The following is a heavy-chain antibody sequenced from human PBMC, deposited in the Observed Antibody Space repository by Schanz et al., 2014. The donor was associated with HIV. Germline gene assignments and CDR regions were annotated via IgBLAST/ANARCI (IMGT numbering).Heavy chain of an antibody. CDR3: ASGRFGTVIWWGDAFDI. D-gene: IGHD1-26*01. CDR1: GGTFSSYT. J-gene: IGHJ3*02. CDR2: IIPIFHTA. V-gene: IGHV1-69*01. Sequence: QVQLVQSGAEVKKPGSSVKVSCKASGGTFSSYTITWVRQAPGQGLEWMGGIIPIFHTANYAQKLQGRVTITADESTSTAYMELSSLRSEDTAVYYCASGRFGTVIWWGDAFDIWGQGTMVTVSS.